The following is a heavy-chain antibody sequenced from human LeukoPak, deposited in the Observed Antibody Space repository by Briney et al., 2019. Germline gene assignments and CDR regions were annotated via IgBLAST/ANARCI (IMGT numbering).Heavy chain of an antibody. Sequence: SQTLSLTCAVSGGSISSGGYCWSWIRQPPGTGLEWIGYIYHSGSTYYNPSLKSRVTISVDRSKNQFSLKLSSVTAADTAVYYCARSPVDTAMVTYFDYWGQGTLVTVSP. V-gene: IGHV4-30-2*01. J-gene: IGHJ4*02. D-gene: IGHD5-18*01. CDR2: IYHSGST. CDR3: ARSPVDTAMVTYFDY. CDR1: GGSISSGGYC.